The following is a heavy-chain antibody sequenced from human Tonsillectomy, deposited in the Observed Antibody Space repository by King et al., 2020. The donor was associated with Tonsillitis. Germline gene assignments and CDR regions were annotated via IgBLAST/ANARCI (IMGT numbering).Heavy chain of an antibody. CDR1: GYTFTSHG. D-gene: IGHD4-11*01. CDR2: ISAYNGNT. CDR3: VRDRRSTVTYYYYYGMDV. Sequence: QLVQSGAEVKKPGASVKVSCKASGYTFTSHGISWVRQAPGQGLEWIGWISAYNGNTNYAQKLQDRVTMTTDTSTNTAHMELRSLRSDDTAVYYCVRDRRSTVTYYYYYGMDVWGQGTTVTVSS. V-gene: IGHV1-18*01. J-gene: IGHJ6*02.